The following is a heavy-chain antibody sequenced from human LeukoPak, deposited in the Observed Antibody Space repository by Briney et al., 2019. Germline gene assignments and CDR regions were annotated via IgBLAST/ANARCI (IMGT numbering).Heavy chain of an antibody. CDR2: ITSSSSYI. J-gene: IGHJ4*02. D-gene: IGHD3-22*01. CDR1: GFTFSSYT. CDR3: ASGYYDSSGYCFVY. V-gene: IGHV3-21*01. Sequence: GGSLRLSCAASGFTFSSYTMNWVRQAPGKGLEWVSSITSSSSYIYYADSVKGRFTISRDNAKNSLCLQMNSLRAEDTAVYYCASGYYDSSGYCFVYWGQGTLVTVSS.